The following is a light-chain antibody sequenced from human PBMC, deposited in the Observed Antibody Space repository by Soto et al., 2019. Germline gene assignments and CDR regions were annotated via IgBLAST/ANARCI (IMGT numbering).Light chain of an antibody. J-gene: IGKJ1*01. V-gene: IGKV1-5*03. CDR3: QQYNSYS. CDR2: KAS. CDR1: QTISSW. Sequence: DIQMTQSPSTLSGSVGDRVTITCRASQTISSWLAWYQQKPGKAPKLLIYKASTLKSGVPSRFSGSGSGTDFTLTISSLQPEDVATYYCQQYNSYSFGQGTKVDIK.